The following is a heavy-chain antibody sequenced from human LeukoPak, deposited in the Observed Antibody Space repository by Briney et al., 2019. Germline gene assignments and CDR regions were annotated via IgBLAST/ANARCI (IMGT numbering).Heavy chain of an antibody. CDR2: IYYSGST. J-gene: IGHJ4*02. Sequence: PSETLSLTCTVSGGSISSYYWSWIRQPPGKGLEWIGYIYYSGSTNYNPSLKSRVTISVDTSRNQFSLKLSSVTAADTAVYYCARFVVVTAYFDYWGQGTLVTVSS. CDR1: GGSISSYY. CDR3: ARFVVVTAYFDY. V-gene: IGHV4-59*08. D-gene: IGHD2-21*02.